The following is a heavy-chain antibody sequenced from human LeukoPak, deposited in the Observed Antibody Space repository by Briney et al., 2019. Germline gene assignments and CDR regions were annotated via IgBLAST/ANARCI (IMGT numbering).Heavy chain of an antibody. CDR2: ISGSGGST. Sequence: GGSLRLSCAASGFTFSSYAMHWVRQAPGKGLEWVSTISGSGGSTYYADFVKGRFTISRDNSKNTLFLQMNSLRAEDTAVYYCAKDQAYSGSYYLDYWGQGTLVTVSS. V-gene: IGHV3-23*01. CDR3: AKDQAYSGSYYLDY. D-gene: IGHD1-26*01. J-gene: IGHJ4*02. CDR1: GFTFSSYA.